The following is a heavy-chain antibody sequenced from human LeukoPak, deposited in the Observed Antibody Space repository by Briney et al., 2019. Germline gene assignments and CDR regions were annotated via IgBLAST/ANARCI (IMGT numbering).Heavy chain of an antibody. D-gene: IGHD2-2*01. CDR1: GYTFTSYY. Sequence: ASVKVSCKASGYTFTSYYMHWVRQAPGQGLEWMGVINPSGGSTSFAQKFQARLTMTGDTSTSTVYMELSGLSSEDTAVYYCAREIVVVPSAMGFDPWGQGTLVTVSS. J-gene: IGHJ5*02. V-gene: IGHV1-46*01. CDR2: INPSGGST. CDR3: AREIVVVPSAMGFDP.